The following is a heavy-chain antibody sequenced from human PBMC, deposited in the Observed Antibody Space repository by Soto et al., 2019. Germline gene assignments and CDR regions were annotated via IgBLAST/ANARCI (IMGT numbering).Heavy chain of an antibody. CDR3: ARVWLQLNLYFDL. CDR2: INSDGSST. Sequence: PGGSLRLSCAASGFTFSNYWMHWVRQAPGKGLVWVSRINSDGSSTSYADSVKGRFTISRDNARNMLYLQMNSLRADDTAVYYCARVWLQLNLYFDLWSRGTVVTVS. V-gene: IGHV3-74*01. D-gene: IGHD4-4*01. J-gene: IGHJ2*01. CDR1: GFTFSNYW.